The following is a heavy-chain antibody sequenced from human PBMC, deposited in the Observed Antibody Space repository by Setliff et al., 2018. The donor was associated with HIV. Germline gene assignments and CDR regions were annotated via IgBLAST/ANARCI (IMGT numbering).Heavy chain of an antibody. CDR3: AREGGQGYSGSGSFYHRNFDL. CDR1: GGSLRGYY. J-gene: IGHJ2*01. CDR2: INQSGNT. V-gene: IGHV4-34*01. Sequence: SETLSLTCAVYGGSLRGYYWSWVRQSPGRGLEWIGEINQSGNTNFNPSLKSRLIISVDTSKSQFSLKLTSVTAADTALYYCAREGGQGYSGSGSFYHRNFDLWGRGTLVTVS. D-gene: IGHD3-10*01.